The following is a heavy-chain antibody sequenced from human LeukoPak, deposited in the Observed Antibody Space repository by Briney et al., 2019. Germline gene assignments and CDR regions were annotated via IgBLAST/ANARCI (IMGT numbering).Heavy chain of an antibody. CDR1: GYTFTTYG. CDR2: ISGYDGNT. D-gene: IGHD4-17*01. J-gene: IGHJ4*02. CDR3: ARTVTTSSYYFDY. Sequence: GASVKVSCKASGYTFTTYGVSWVRQAPGQGLEWMGWISGYDGNTNYAQKLRGRVTMTTDTSTSTAYMALRSLRSDDTALYYCARTVTTSSYYFDYWGQGTLVTVSS. V-gene: IGHV1-18*01.